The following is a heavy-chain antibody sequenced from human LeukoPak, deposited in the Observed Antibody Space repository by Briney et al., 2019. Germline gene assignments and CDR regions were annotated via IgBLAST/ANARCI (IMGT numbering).Heavy chain of an antibody. CDR2: IYPGDSDT. D-gene: IGHD2-2*01. Sequence: GESLKISCKGSGYSFTTYWIGWVRQMPGKGLEWMGIIYPGDSDTRYSPSFRGQVTISADKSIGTAYLQWSSLKASDTAMYYCARQGYCGSSSCSHFYYYYMDVWGKGTTVTVSS. CDR3: ARQGYCGSSSCSHFYYYYMDV. CDR1: GYSFTTYW. J-gene: IGHJ6*03. V-gene: IGHV5-51*01.